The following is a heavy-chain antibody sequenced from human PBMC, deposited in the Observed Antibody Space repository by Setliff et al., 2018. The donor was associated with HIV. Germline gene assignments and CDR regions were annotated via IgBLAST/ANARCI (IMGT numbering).Heavy chain of an antibody. CDR1: GGSISSGYY. J-gene: IGHJ4*02. Sequence: SETLSLTCTVSGGSISSGYYWGWIRQPPGKGLEWIGEINHSGSTNYNPSLKSRVTISVDTSKNQFSLRLNSVTAADTAVYYCASDISPDDGYNRLHYFDYWGQGTLVTVSS. CDR3: ASDISPDDGYNRLHYFDY. V-gene: IGHV4-38-2*02. D-gene: IGHD5-12*01. CDR2: INHSGST.